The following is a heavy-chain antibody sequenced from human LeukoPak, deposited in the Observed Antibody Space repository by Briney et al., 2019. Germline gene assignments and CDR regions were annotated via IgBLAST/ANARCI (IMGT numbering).Heavy chain of an antibody. CDR2: IEGDGSST. CDR3: ARDPSAFAGYFDY. D-gene: IGHD3-10*01. CDR1: GFAFSRYW. Sequence: QAGGSLRLSCAASGFAFSRYWMPWVRQAPGKGLVWVSRIEGDGSSTTYADYVKGRFTISRDNAKNTLYLQMNSLRAEDTAVYFCARDPSAFAGYFDYWGQGTLVTVSS. J-gene: IGHJ4*02. V-gene: IGHV3-74*01.